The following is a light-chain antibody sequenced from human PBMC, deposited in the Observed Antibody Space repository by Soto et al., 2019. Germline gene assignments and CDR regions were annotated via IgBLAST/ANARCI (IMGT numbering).Light chain of an antibody. V-gene: IGKV3-20*01. CDR3: QLYGSSPLVT. CDR2: GAS. CDR1: RSVSSSY. J-gene: IGKJ5*01. Sequence: EIVLTQSPGTLSLSPGERATLSCRASRSVSSSYLAWYQQKPGQAPRLLIYGASSRATGIPDRFSGSGSGTDFTLTISRLEPEDFAVYYCQLYGSSPLVTFGQGTRLEIK.